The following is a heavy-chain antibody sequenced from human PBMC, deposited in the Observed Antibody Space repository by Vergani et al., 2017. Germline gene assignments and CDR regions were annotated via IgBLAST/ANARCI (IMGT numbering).Heavy chain of an antibody. CDR3: ARGLPLWSPWNV. V-gene: IGHV4-59*10. CDR2: IYTSGST. Sequence: QVQLQQWGAGLLKPSETLSLTCAVYGGSFSGYYWSWIRQPPGKGLEWIGRIYTSGSTNYNPSLKSRVTISVDTSKNQFSLKLSSVTAADTAVYYCARGLPLWSPWNVWGQGTTVTVSS. J-gene: IGHJ6*02. CDR1: GGSFSGYY. D-gene: IGHD5-18*01.